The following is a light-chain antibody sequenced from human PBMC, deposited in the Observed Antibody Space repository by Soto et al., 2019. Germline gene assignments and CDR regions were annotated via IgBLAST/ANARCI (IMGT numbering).Light chain of an antibody. CDR2: GAS. V-gene: IGKV3-20*01. CDR1: QSVSSN. Sequence: EIVLTQTPATLSVSPGERATLSCRASQSVSSNLAWYQQKPGQAPSLLIYGASNRATGIADRFSGSGSGTDFTLTISRLEPEDFAVYYCQPYGSSPSFGGGTKVDI. J-gene: IGKJ4*01. CDR3: QPYGSSPS.